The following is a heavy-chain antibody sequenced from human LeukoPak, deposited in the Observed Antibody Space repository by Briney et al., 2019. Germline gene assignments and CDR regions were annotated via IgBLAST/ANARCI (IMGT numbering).Heavy chain of an antibody. D-gene: IGHD2-2*01. CDR3: ARLPFCGTTSCPFDY. V-gene: IGHV4-39*01. CDR1: GGSISSSSYN. Sequence: SETLSLTCTVSGGSISSSSYNWAWIRQPPGKGREWIGAIHHGGSTYYNPSLKSRVTISVDTSKNQFSLKLSSVTAADTAFYYCARLPFCGTTSCPFDYWGQGTLVTVSS. J-gene: IGHJ4*02. CDR2: IHHGGST.